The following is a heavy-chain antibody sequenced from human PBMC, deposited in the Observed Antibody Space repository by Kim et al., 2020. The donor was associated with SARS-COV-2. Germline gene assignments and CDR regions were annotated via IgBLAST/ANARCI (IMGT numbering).Heavy chain of an antibody. Sequence: NYPKKFQDRLTTTADKSTNTDYMELSSLRSEDTAVYYCARNGIGHQYGMDVWGQGTTVTVSS. CDR3: ARNGIGHQYGMDV. V-gene: IGHV1-69*02. J-gene: IGHJ6*02. D-gene: IGHD2-2*01.